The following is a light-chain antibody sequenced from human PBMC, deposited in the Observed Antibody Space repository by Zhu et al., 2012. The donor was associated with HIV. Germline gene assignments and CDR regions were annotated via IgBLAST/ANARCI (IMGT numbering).Light chain of an antibody. V-gene: IGKV3-15*01. J-gene: IGKJ5*01. CDR1: QTVSNN. Sequence: EIVMTQSPATLSVSPGERATLPCRASQTVSNNLAWYQQKPGQAPRLLIYGASIRATGIPARFSGSGSGTDFTLTISSMQSEDFAVYYCQQYNNWPPITFGQGTRLEI. CDR3: QQYNNWPPIT. CDR2: GAS.